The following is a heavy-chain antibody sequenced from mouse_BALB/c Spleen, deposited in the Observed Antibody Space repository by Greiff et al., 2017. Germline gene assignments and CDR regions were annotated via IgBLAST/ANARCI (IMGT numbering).Heavy chain of an antibody. J-gene: IGHJ2*01. CDR3: TREGDFYYFDY. D-gene: IGHD3-3*01. V-gene: IGHV1S22*01. CDR1: GYTFTSYW. CDR2: IYPGSGST. Sequence: LQQPGSELVRPGASVKLSCKASGYTFTSYWMHWVKQRPGQGLEWIGNIYPGSGSTNYDEKFKSKATLTVDTSSSTAYMQLSSLTSEDSAVYYWTREGDFYYFDYWGQGTTLTVSS.